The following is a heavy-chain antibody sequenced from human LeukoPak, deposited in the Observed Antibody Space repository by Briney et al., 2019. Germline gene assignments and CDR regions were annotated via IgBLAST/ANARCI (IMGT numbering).Heavy chain of an antibody. CDR2: IYYSGST. J-gene: IGHJ5*02. V-gene: IGHV4-39*07. Sequence: PSETLSLTCTVSGGSISSSTYYWGWIRQPPGKGLEWIGSIYYSGSTDYNPSLKSRVTISVDTSKNQFSLKLSSVTAADTAVYYCAREGTSGTHLNWFDPWGQGTLVTVSS. CDR1: GGSISSSTYY. D-gene: IGHD1-1*01. CDR3: AREGTSGTHLNWFDP.